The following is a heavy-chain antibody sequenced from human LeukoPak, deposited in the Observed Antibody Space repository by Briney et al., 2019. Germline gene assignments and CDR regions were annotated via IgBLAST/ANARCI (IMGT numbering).Heavy chain of an antibody. CDR3: ARDSGERGSGSYLIAY. D-gene: IGHD3-10*01. CDR1: GYSFTSYY. J-gene: IGHJ4*02. V-gene: IGHV1-46*01. Sequence: ASVKVSCKASGYSFTSYYMHWVRQAPGQGLEWMGIINPSGGSTSYAQKFQGRVTMTRDTSISTAYMELSRLRSDDTAVYYCARDSGERGSGSYLIAYWGQGTLVTVSS. CDR2: INPSGGST.